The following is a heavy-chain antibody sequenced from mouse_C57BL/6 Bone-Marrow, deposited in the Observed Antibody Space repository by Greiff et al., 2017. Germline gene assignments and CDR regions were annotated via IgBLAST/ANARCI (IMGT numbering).Heavy chain of an antibody. V-gene: IGHV1-15*01. J-gene: IGHJ3*01. CDR3: ARQLRLLAFAY. D-gene: IGHD3-2*02. Sequence: QVQLKESGAELVRPGASVTLSCKASGYTFTDYEMHWVKQTPVHGLEWIGAIDPETGGTAYNQKFKGKAILTADKSSSTAYMELRSLTSEDSAVYFCARQLRLLAFAYWGQGTLVTVSA. CDR2: IDPETGGT. CDR1: GYTFTDYE.